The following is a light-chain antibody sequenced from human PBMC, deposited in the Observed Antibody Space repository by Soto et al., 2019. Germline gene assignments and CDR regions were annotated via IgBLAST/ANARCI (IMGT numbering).Light chain of an antibody. V-gene: IGLV2-14*03. CDR3: NSYTSSSTLYV. J-gene: IGLJ1*01. CDR1: SSDVGGYNY. CDR2: DVS. Sequence: QSALTQPASVSGSPGQSITISCTGTSSDVGGYNYVSWYQQHPGKAPRLMIYDVSNRPSGVSNRFSGSKSGNTASLTISGLQAEDEADYYCNSYTSSSTLYVFGNGTKLTVL.